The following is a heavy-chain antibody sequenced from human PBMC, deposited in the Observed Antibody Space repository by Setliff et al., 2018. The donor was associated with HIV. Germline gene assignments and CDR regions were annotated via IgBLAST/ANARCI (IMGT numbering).Heavy chain of an antibody. Sequence: SETLSLTCTVSGSFINSDYWGWIRQPPGKGLEWIGSIYHSGSTYYNPSLKSRVTISVDTSKNQFSLKLSSVTAADTAVYYCARQIAVAATPHYFDYWGQGTLVTVSS. CDR2: IYHSGST. J-gene: IGHJ4*02. CDR3: ARQIAVAATPHYFDY. V-gene: IGHV4-38-2*02. CDR1: GSFINSDY. D-gene: IGHD6-19*01.